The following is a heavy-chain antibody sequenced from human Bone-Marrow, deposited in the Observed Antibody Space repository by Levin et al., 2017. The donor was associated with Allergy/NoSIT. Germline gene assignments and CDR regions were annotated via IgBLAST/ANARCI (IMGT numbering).Heavy chain of an antibody. Sequence: GESLKISCKGSGYSFNNQWIGWVRQMPGKGLEWMGIIYPGDSDTKYSPSFQGQVTISADKSISTAYLQWNSLKASDTAMYYCATPVRRDGMDVWGQGTTVTVSS. J-gene: IGHJ6*02. V-gene: IGHV5-51*01. D-gene: IGHD4-23*01. CDR3: ATPVRRDGMDV. CDR2: IYPGDSDT. CDR1: GYSFNNQW.